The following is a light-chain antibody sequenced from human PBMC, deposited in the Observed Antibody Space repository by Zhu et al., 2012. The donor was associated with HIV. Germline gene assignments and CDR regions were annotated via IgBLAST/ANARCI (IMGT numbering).Light chain of an antibody. CDR2: GAS. Sequence: DFQLTQSPSFLSASVGDRVTITCRASQGISNHLAWYHQKPGKAPKLLIYGASVLQSGVPSRFSGSGSGTEFTLTISSLQPEDFATYFCQHLTLYPTFGGGSKVEIK. CDR1: QGISNH. CDR3: QHLTLYPT. V-gene: IGKV1-9*01. J-gene: IGKJ4*01.